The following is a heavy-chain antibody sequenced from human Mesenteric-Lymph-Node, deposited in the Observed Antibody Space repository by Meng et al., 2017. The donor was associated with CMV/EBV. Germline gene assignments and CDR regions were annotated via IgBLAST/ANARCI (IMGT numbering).Heavy chain of an antibody. D-gene: IGHD3-9*01. CDR1: GFTFSDYY. V-gene: IGHV3-11*04. CDR2: IHFSGTTI. Sequence: LSCAASGFTFSDYYMHWIRQAPGKGLEWVSYIHFSGTTIYYADSVKGRFTVSRDNSKNSLYLQMNSLRAEDTAVYYCAPGGGLTVIDYWGQGTLVTVSS. J-gene: IGHJ4*02. CDR3: APGGGLTVIDY.